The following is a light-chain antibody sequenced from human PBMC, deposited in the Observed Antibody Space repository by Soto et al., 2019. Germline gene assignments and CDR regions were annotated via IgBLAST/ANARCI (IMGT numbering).Light chain of an antibody. CDR2: LGS. CDR1: QSLLHSNGYNY. V-gene: IGKV2-28*01. CDR3: MQALQTPIT. J-gene: IGKJ5*01. Sequence: IWMTQYPLLVPVTAGEPASISCRSSQSLLHSNGYNYLDWYLQKPGQSPQLLIYLGSNRSSGVPDRFSGSGSGTDFTLKISRVEAEDVGVYYCMQALQTPITFGQGTLLEI.